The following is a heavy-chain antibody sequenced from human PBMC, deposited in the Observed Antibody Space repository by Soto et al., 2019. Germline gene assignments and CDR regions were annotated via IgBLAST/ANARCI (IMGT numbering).Heavy chain of an antibody. D-gene: IGHD7-27*01. Sequence: QVQLVESGGGVVKPGGSLRLSCVASGFSFSDYNMSWIRQGPGKGLEWISYITVSVSSIYYADSVKGRFTISRDDAKDSLYLQMNSLRVEDTAVYYCARNGGTFDPWGQGTLVTVSS. CDR2: ITVSVSSI. CDR3: ARNGGTFDP. CDR1: GFSFSDYN. J-gene: IGHJ5*02. V-gene: IGHV3-11*01.